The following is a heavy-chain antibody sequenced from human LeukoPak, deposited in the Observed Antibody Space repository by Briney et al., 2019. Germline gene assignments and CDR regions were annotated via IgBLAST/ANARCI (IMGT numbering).Heavy chain of an antibody. CDR1: GYTFTGYY. CDR3: ARVSIFGVVIGWFDP. D-gene: IGHD3-3*01. J-gene: IGHJ5*02. V-gene: IGHV1-2*02. Sequence: AASVKVSCKASGYTFTGYYIHWVRQAPGQGLEWMGLIKPNSGDTKYAQKFQGRVTMTRDTSISTAYMELSRLRSDDTAVYYCARVSIFGVVIGWFDPWGQGTLVTVSS. CDR2: IKPNSGDT.